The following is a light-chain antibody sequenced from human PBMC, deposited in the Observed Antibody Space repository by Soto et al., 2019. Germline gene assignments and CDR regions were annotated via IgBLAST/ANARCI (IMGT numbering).Light chain of an antibody. CDR1: SSDVGNYNL. Sequence: QSALTQPASVSGSPGQSITISCTGTSSDVGNYNLVSWYQQHPGDAPKLIIYEGSKRPSGVSNRFSGSKSGNTASLTISGLQAEDEADYYCYSYAGSNTFLFGGGTKLTVL. CDR3: YSYAGSNTFL. J-gene: IGLJ2*01. CDR2: EGS. V-gene: IGLV2-23*01.